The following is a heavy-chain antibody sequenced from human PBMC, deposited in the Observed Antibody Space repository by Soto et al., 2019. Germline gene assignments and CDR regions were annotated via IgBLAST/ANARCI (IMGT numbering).Heavy chain of an antibody. CDR1: GGSISSGGYY. D-gene: IGHD3-10*01. J-gene: IGHJ5*02. CDR2: IYYSGST. CDR3: ARDRGHGSRWFDP. Sequence: SETLSLTCTVSGGSISSGGYYWSWIRQHPGKGLEWIGYIYYSGSTYYNPSLKSRVTISVDTSKNQFSLKLSSVTAADTAVYYCARDRGHGSRWFDPWGQGTLVTV. V-gene: IGHV4-31*03.